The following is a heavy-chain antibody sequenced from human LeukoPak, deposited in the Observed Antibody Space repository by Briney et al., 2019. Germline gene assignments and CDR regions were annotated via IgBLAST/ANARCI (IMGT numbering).Heavy chain of an antibody. D-gene: IGHD3-3*01. Sequence: ASVKVSCKASGYTFTGYYMHWVRQAPGQGLEWMGWINPNSGGTNYAQKFQGRVTMTRDTSIGTAYMELSRLRSDDTAVYYCARSPITIFGVVIRYYFDYWGQGTLVTVSS. CDR3: ARSPITIFGVVIRYYFDY. CDR1: GYTFTGYY. V-gene: IGHV1-2*02. CDR2: INPNSGGT. J-gene: IGHJ4*02.